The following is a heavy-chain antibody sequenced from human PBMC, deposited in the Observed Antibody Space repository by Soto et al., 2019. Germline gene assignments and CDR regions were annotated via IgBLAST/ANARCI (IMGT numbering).Heavy chain of an antibody. V-gene: IGHV1-69*12. CDR2: IISLFGTP. CDR1: GDTFTNHV. CDR3: ARDLGSGYERGDY. J-gene: IGHJ4*02. Sequence: QVQLVQSGDAVKKPGSSVKVSCKASGDTFTNHVFNWVRQAPGQGLEWMGGIISLFGTPNYSRRLQGRVTITADESTATSYMELSSLRSDDTAVYYCARDLGSGYERGDYWGQGTLVTVSS. D-gene: IGHD3-22*01.